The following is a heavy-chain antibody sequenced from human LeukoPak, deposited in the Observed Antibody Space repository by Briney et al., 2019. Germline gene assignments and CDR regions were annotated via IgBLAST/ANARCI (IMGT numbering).Heavy chain of an antibody. CDR1: GFTLSSYW. V-gene: IGHV3-49*04. J-gene: IGHJ4*02. CDR3: TRDRGAYNLYDY. Sequence: GGSLRLSCAASGFTLSSYWMSWVRQAPGKGLEWVGFIRSKAYGETADYAASVKGRFTISRDDSKAIAYLQMNSLKTEDTAVYHCTRDRGAYNLYDYWGQGTLVTVSS. CDR2: IRSKAYGETA. D-gene: IGHD1-1*01.